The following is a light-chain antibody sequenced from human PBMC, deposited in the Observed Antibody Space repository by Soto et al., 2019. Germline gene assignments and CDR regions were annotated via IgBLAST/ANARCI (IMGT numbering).Light chain of an antibody. CDR1: SSDVGGYNY. V-gene: IGLV2-14*01. CDR3: SSYTSSIL. Sequence: QSALTQPASVSGSPGQSITISCPGTSSDVGGYNYVSWYQQHPGKAPKLMIYDVSNRPSGVSNRFSGSKSGNTASLTISGLQAEDEADYYCSSYTSSILFGGGTKVTVL. CDR2: DVS. J-gene: IGLJ2*01.